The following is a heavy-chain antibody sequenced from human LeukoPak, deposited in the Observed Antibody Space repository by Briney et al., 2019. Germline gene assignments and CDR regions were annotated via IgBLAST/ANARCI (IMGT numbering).Heavy chain of an antibody. V-gene: IGHV1-24*01. CDR1: GYTLTELS. CDR3: ATLMVRGVTDAFDI. CDR2: FDPEDGET. D-gene: IGHD3-10*01. Sequence: ASVKVSCKVSGYTLTELSMHWVRQAPGKGLEWMGGFDPEDGETIYGQKFQGRVTMTEDTSTDTAYMELSSLRSEDTAVYYCATLMVRGVTDAFDIWGQGTMVTVSS. J-gene: IGHJ3*02.